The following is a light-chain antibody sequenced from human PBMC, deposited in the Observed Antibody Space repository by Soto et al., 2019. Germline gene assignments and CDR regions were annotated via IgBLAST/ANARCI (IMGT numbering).Light chain of an antibody. Sequence: EIVLTQSPGTLSLSPGERATLSCRASQSVSSGYFAWYQQKPGQAPKLLIYDASSRATGIPDRFSGSGSGTDFTLTISRLEPEDFAVYYCQQYGSSPLTFGGGTKVEIK. J-gene: IGKJ4*01. V-gene: IGKV3-20*01. CDR2: DAS. CDR1: QSVSSGY. CDR3: QQYGSSPLT.